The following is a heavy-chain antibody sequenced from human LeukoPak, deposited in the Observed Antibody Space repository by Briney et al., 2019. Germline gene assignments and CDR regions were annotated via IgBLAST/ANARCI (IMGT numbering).Heavy chain of an antibody. D-gene: IGHD3-10*01. CDR2: IYYSGST. CDR1: GGSFSGYY. Sequence: PSETLSLTCAVYGGSFSGYYWSWIRQPPGKGLEWIGSIYYSGSTYYNPSLKSRVTISVDTSKNQFSLKLSSVTAADTAVYYCARAFGGTDYWGQGTLVTVSS. J-gene: IGHJ4*02. V-gene: IGHV4-34*01. CDR3: ARAFGGTDY.